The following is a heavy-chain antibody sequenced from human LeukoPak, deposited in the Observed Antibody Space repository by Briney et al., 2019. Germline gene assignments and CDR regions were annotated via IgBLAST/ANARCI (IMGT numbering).Heavy chain of an antibody. CDR1: GFTFSGCW. CDR3: AKGQGSGTYKYYFDY. V-gene: IGHV3-74*01. J-gene: IGHJ4*02. CDR2: INNDGSHA. D-gene: IGHD3-10*01. Sequence: GGSLRLSCAASGFTFSGCWMHWVRQAPGKGLVWVSRINNDGSHAIYADSVEGRFTTFRDNAKSTLYLQMNSLRAEDTAVYYCAKGQGSGTYKYYFDYWGQGTLVTVSS.